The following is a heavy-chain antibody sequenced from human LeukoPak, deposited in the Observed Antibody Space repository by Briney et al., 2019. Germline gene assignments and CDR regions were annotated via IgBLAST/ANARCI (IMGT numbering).Heavy chain of an antibody. V-gene: IGHV3-48*01. Sequence: LGGSLRLSCAASGFTFSRHPMNWVRQAPGKGLEWVSYISPGTIYYADSVKGRFTISRDNAKNSLYLQMNSLRAEDTALYYCTRDGRVAYEMDVWGQGTTVTVSS. CDR1: GFTFSRHP. CDR2: ISPGTI. J-gene: IGHJ6*02. CDR3: TRDGRVAYEMDV. D-gene: IGHD2-15*01.